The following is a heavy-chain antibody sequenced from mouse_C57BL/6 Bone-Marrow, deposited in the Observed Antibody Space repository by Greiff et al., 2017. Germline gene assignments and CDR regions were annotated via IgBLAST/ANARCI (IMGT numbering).Heavy chain of an antibody. D-gene: IGHD2-2*01. J-gene: IGHJ3*01. CDR1: GYAFTNYL. Sequence: VQLQQSGAELVRPGTSVKVSCKASGYAFTNYLIEWVKQRPGQGLEWIGVINPGSGGTNYNEKFKGKATLTADKSSSTAYMQLSSLTSEDSAVYFCARWRGYGPFAYWGQGTLVTVSA. CDR3: ARWRGYGPFAY. CDR2: INPGSGGT. V-gene: IGHV1-54*01.